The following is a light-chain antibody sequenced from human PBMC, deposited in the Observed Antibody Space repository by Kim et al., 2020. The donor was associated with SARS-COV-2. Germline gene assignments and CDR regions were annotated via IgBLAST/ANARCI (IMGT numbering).Light chain of an antibody. V-gene: IGLV2-14*01. Sequence: QSALTQPASVSGSPGQSITISCTGTSSDVGGYNYVSWYQQHPGKAPKLMIYDVSKRPSGVSNRFSGSKSGNTASLTISGFQAEDEADYYCSSYTSSSTFVVFGGGTQLTVL. CDR1: SSDVGGYNY. J-gene: IGLJ2*01. CDR3: SSYTSSSTFVV. CDR2: DVS.